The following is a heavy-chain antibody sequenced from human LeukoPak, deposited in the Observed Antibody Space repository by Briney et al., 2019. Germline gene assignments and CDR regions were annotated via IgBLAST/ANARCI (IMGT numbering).Heavy chain of an antibody. J-gene: IGHJ4*02. CDR1: GFTFKLYW. Sequence: GSLRLSCAASGFTFKLYWIHWVRQVPGKGPVWVSRINDDGSDTVYADSVRGRFTISSADAKNTVYLQMNNLRGEDTAVYYCARGSHSSSWFFDYWGQGTLVTVSS. V-gene: IGHV3-74*01. D-gene: IGHD6-13*01. CDR3: ARGSHSSSWFFDY. CDR2: INDDGSDT.